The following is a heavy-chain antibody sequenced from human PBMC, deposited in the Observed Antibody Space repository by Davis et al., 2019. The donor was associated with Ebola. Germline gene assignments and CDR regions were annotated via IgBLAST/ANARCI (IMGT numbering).Heavy chain of an antibody. D-gene: IGHD3-22*01. CDR3: ARGQGGYYYDSSGTRFDP. J-gene: IGHJ5*02. CDR1: GGSFSGYY. CDR2: INHSGST. Sequence: PSETLSLTCAVYGGSFSGYYWSWIRQPPGKGLEWIGEINHSGSTNYNPSLKSRVTISVDTSKNQFSLKLSSVTAADTAVYYCARGQGGYYYDSSGTRFDPWGQGTLVTVSS. V-gene: IGHV4-34*01.